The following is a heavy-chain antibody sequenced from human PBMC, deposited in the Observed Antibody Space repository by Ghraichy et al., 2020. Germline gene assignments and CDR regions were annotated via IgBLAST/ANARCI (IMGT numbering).Heavy chain of an antibody. CDR2: VSWDAGNT. Sequence: GGSLRLSCAASGFNFDDYAFHWVRQAPGKGLEWVSLVSWDAGNTYYADSVKGRFTVSRDNRRKSVYLRMESLRPEDTAFYYCTKDLSYRYGSSWFVVESWGQGTLVTVSS. J-gene: IGHJ4*02. CDR3: TKDLSYRYGSSWFVVES. D-gene: IGHD6-13*01. CDR1: GFNFDDYA. V-gene: IGHV3-43D*03.